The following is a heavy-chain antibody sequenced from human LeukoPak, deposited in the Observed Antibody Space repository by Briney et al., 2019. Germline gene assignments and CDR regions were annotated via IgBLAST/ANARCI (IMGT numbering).Heavy chain of an antibody. J-gene: IGHJ4*02. D-gene: IGHD6-19*01. Sequence: GGSLRLSCADSGFTFSDYHMTWIRQAPGKGLEWVSYISASGSTIYYTDSVKGRFTISRDNAKNSLYLQMNSLRAEDTAVYYCARDLSGGTGWYFAYWGQGTLVTVSS. CDR2: ISASGSTI. V-gene: IGHV3-11*01. CDR1: GFTFSDYH. CDR3: ARDLSGGTGWYFAY.